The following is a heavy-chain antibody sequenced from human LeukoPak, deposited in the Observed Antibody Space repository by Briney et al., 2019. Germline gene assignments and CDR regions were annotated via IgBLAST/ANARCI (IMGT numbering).Heavy chain of an antibody. V-gene: IGHV4-59*01. CDR1: GGSISSYY. CDR3: ARGRWELHFDY. D-gene: IGHD1-26*01. J-gene: IGHJ4*02. CDR2: IYYSGST. Sequence: PSETLSLTCTVSGGSISSYYWSWIRRPPGKGLGWIGYIYYSGSTNYNPSLKSRVTISVDTSKNQFSLKLSSVTAADTAVYYCARGRWELHFDYWGQGTLVTVSS.